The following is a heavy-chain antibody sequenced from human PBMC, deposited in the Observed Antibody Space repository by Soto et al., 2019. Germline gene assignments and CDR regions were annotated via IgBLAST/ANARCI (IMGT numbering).Heavy chain of an antibody. Sequence: PGESLKISCKGSGYSFTSYWIGWVRQMPGKDLEWMGIIYPGDSDTRYSPSFQGQVTISADKSISTAYLQWSSLKASDTAMYYCARLGPLYYYDSSGLADYFDYWGQGTLVTVSS. J-gene: IGHJ4*02. CDR3: ARLGPLYYYDSSGLADYFDY. CDR2: IYPGDSDT. CDR1: GYSFTSYW. D-gene: IGHD3-22*01. V-gene: IGHV5-51*01.